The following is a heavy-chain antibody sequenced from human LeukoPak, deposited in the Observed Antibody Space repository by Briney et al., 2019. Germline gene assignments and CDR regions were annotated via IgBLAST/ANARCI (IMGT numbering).Heavy chain of an antibody. D-gene: IGHD1-26*01. CDR1: GGSFSGYY. CDR3: ARWEGGSYYDFDY. J-gene: IGHJ4*02. V-gene: IGHV4-34*01. Sequence: SETLSLTCAVYGGSFSGYYWSLIRQPPGQGLYWIGEINHSGSTNYNPSLKSRVTISVDTSKNQFSLKLSSVTAADTAVYYCARWEGGSYYDFDYWGQGTLVTVSS. CDR2: INHSGST.